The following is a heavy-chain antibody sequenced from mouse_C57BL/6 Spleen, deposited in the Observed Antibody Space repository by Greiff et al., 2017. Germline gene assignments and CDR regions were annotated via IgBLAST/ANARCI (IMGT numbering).Heavy chain of an antibody. J-gene: IGHJ1*03. CDR3: AREGNYYGSSHWYFDV. CDR1: GYSFTDYN. CDR2: INPNYGTT. Sequence: VQLKESGPELVKPGASVKISCKASGYSFTDYNMNWVKQSNGKSLEWIGVINPNYGTTSYNQKFKGKATLTVDQSSSTAYMQLNSLTSEDSAVYYCAREGNYYGSSHWYFDVWGTGTTVTVSS. D-gene: IGHD1-1*01. V-gene: IGHV1-39*01.